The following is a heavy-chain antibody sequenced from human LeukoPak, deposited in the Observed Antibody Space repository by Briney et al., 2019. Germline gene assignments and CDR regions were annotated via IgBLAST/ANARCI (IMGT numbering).Heavy chain of an antibody. Sequence: PGGSLRLSCAASGFTFSSYWMSWVRQAPGKGLEWVANIKQDGSEKYYVDSVKGRFTISRDNAKNSLYLQMNSLRAEDTAVYYCAKDLHSGSYGLSTVWDVWGQGTTVTVSS. CDR3: AKDLHSGSYGLSTVWDV. J-gene: IGHJ6*02. D-gene: IGHD1-26*01. CDR2: IKQDGSEK. CDR1: GFTFSSYW. V-gene: IGHV3-7*03.